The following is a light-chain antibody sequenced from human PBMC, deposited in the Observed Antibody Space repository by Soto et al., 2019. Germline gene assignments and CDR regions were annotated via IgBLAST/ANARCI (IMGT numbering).Light chain of an antibody. V-gene: IGKV3-20*01. Sequence: EIVLTQSPGTLSLSPGQRATLSCRASQSVWSTYLAWYQQKPGQAPRLLIYGVSSRATGIPDRFSGGGSGTDFTLTISRLEAEYFAVYYCQQYGGSPTTFGGGTRVEIK. CDR1: QSVWSTY. CDR2: GVS. J-gene: IGKJ4*01. CDR3: QQYGGSPTT.